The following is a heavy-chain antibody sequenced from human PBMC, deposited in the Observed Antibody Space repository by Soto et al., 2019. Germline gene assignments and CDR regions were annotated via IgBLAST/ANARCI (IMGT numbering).Heavy chain of an antibody. CDR1: GDTFTSYY. CDR2: INPSGGST. Sequence: GASVKVSCKASGDTFTSYYMHWVRQAPGQGLEWMGIINPSGGSTSYAQKFQGRVTMTRDTSTSTVYMELSSLRPEDTAVYYCARDLPRAKQLVVRLSPPFCYYYGMDVWGQGATVTVSS. V-gene: IGHV1-46*01. J-gene: IGHJ6*02. CDR3: ARDLPRAKQLVVRLSPPFCYYYGMDV. D-gene: IGHD6-6*01.